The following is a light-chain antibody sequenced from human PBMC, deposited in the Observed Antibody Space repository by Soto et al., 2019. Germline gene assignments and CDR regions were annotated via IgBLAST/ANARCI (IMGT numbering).Light chain of an antibody. V-gene: IGKV3-20*01. J-gene: IGKJ1*01. CDR2: GAL. CDR1: QSVVTSY. CDR3: QYNGESVCT. Sequence: EVVLTQSPGTLYLSPGEGATLSCRASQSVVTSYLAWYQQKYGQSPRLLIYGALYRGPCIPDRFSGSGSGTDFTLSISSLEPEDFAVYYFQYNGESVCTFGHGTKVEVK.